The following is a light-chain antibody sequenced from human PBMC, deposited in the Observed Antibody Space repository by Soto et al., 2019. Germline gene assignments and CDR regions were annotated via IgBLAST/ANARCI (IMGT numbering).Light chain of an antibody. CDR1: QSVGSS. V-gene: IGKV3-11*01. J-gene: IGKJ4*01. Sequence: EIVLTQSPTTLSLSPGQRATLSCRASQSVGSSLAWYQQRPGQSPRLLIYDTTNRATGIPARFSGSGSGTDFTLTISSLEPVDFAVYYCQHRSNWPLTFGGGTKVEIK. CDR2: DTT. CDR3: QHRSNWPLT.